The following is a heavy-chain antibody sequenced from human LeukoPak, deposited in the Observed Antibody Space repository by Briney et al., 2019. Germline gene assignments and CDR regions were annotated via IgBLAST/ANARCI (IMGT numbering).Heavy chain of an antibody. D-gene: IGHD6-13*01. CDR3: ARTLIRYSSSWYGDY. CDR1: GFTFSSYS. J-gene: IGHJ4*02. Sequence: PRGSLRLSCAASGFTFSSYSMNWVRQAPGKGLEWVSYISSSSSTIYYADSVKGRFTISRDNAKNSLYLQMNSLRAEDTAVYYCARTLIRYSSSWYGDYWGQGTLVTVSS. CDR2: ISSSSSTI. V-gene: IGHV3-48*01.